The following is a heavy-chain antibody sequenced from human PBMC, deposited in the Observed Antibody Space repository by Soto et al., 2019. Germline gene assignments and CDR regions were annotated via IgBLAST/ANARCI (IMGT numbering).Heavy chain of an antibody. J-gene: IGHJ4*02. V-gene: IGHV4-4*02. CDR1: GGSISSSNW. CDR3: ARVAVAGTRVDY. D-gene: IGHD6-19*01. Sequence: TSETLSLTCAVSGGSISSSNWWSCVRQPPGKGLEWIGEIYHSGSTNYNPSLKSRVTISVDKSKNQFSLKLSSVTAADTAVYYCARVAVAGTRVDYWGQGTLVTVSS. CDR2: IYHSGST.